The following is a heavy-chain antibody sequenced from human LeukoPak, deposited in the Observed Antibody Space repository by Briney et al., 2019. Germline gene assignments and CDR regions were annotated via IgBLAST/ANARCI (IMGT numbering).Heavy chain of an antibody. CDR2: ISVDGESA. J-gene: IGHJ4*02. V-gene: IGHV3-23*01. CDR3: AQGYLSGWYPY. D-gene: IGHD6-19*01. CDR1: GFSVSSFG. Sequence: GGSLRLSCAVSGFSVSSFGMRWVRQAPGKGLEWISAISVDGESAYYADSVKGRLIISRDNSKNTLYLQLSSLRPEDTAVYYCAQGYLSGWYPYWGLGSLVSVSS.